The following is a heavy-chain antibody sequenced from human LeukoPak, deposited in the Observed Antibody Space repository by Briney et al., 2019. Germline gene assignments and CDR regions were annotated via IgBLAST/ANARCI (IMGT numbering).Heavy chain of an antibody. Sequence: ASVKVSCKASGGTFSSYAISWVRQAPGQGLEWMGWISAYNGNTNYAQKLQGRVTMTTDTSTSTAYMELRSLRSDDTAVYYCPRRRPAAILYYYYYMDVWGKGTTVTVSS. J-gene: IGHJ6*03. D-gene: IGHD2-2*01. CDR3: PRRRPAAILYYYYYMDV. CDR2: ISAYNGNT. V-gene: IGHV1-18*01. CDR1: GGTFSSYA.